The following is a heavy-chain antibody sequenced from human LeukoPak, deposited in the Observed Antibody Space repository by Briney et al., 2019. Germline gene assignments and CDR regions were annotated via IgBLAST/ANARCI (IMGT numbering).Heavy chain of an antibody. CDR2: ISGRGDST. Sequence: GGSLRLSCAASGFTFSSYAMSWVRQAPGKGLEWVSTISGRGDSTYYADSVKGRFTISRDNSKNSMYLQMNNLRAEDTAVYYCARGLRYFDWDFDYWGQGTLVSVSS. D-gene: IGHD3-9*01. V-gene: IGHV3-23*01. J-gene: IGHJ4*02. CDR3: ARGLRYFDWDFDY. CDR1: GFTFSSYA.